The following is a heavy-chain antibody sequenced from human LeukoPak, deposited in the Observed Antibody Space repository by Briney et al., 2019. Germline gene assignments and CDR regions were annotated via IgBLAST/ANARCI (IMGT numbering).Heavy chain of an antibody. J-gene: IGHJ4*02. CDR1: GFSFSRYW. CDR3: AAISGYSSGWSEAPDDY. D-gene: IGHD6-19*01. Sequence: GESLRLSCAASGFSFSRYWMSWVRQAPVRGLEWVANIKPDGSEVYYVDSVKGRFTISRDNSKNTLYLQMNSLRAEDTAVYYCAAISGYSSGWSEAPDDYWGQGTLVTVSS. CDR2: IKPDGSEV. V-gene: IGHV3-7*03.